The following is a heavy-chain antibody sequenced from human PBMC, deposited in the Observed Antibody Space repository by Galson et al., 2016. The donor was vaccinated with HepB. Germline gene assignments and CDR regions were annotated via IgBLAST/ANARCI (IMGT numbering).Heavy chain of an antibody. J-gene: IGHJ4*02. V-gene: IGHV3-23*01. CDR1: GFTFSSYG. CDR3: AKIKGRWVADY. CDR2: ISGSGGNT. Sequence: SLRLSCAASGFTFSSYGMSWVRQAPRKGLEWVSGISGSGGNTYYADSMKGRFTISRDNSKNTLYLQMNSLRAEDTAVYYCAKIKGRWVADYWGQGTLVTVSS. D-gene: IGHD2-15*01.